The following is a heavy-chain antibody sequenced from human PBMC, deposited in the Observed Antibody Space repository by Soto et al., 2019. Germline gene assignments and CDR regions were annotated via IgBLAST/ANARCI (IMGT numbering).Heavy chain of an antibody. CDR1: GGSISSYY. V-gene: IGHV4-59*01. Sequence: SETLSLTCTVSGGSISSYYWSWIRQPPGKGLEWIGYIYYSGSTNYNPSLKSRVTISVDTSKNQFSLKLSSVTAADTAVYYCARAIIAAQLPYYYYYMDVWGKGTTVTVSS. CDR3: ARAIIAAQLPYYYYYMDV. CDR2: IYYSGST. D-gene: IGHD6-13*01. J-gene: IGHJ6*03.